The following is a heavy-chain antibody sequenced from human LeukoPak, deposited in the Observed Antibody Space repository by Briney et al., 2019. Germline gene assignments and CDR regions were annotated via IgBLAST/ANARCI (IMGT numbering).Heavy chain of an antibody. CDR2: INPNSGGT. CDR1: GYTFTGYY. J-gene: IGHJ4*02. D-gene: IGHD6-19*01. V-gene: IGHV1-2*02. Sequence: GASVKVSCKASGYTFTGYYMHWVRQAPGQGLEWMGWINPNSGGTNYSQKFQDRVTMTRSTSISTAYMELSSLRSEDTAVYYCARGAWSSSGYTALYYFDYWGQGTLVTVSS. CDR3: ARGAWSSSGYTALYYFDY.